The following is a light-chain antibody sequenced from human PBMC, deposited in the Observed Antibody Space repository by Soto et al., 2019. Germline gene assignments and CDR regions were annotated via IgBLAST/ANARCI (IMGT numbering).Light chain of an antibody. CDR3: QQASSFPLT. CDR1: QGISSW. CDR2: SAS. J-gene: IGKJ3*01. Sequence: DIQMTQSPSSVSASVGDGVTIAVGASQGISSWLAWYQQKPGKAPSLLIYSASTLYSGVPSRFSGSGSGTDFTLTINSLQPEDFATYYCQQASSFPLTFGPGTKVDIK. V-gene: IGKV1-12*01.